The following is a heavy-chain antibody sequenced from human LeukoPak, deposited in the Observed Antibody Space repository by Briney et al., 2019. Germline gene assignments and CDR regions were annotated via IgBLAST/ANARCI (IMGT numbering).Heavy chain of an antibody. D-gene: IGHD6-19*01. Sequence: GGSLRLSCAASGFTFSDYYMSWIRQAPGKGLEWVSYISSSGSTIYYADSVAGRFTISRDNAKNSLYLQMNSLRVEDTAVYYCAKVGRSGWPLDNWGQGTLVTVSS. CDR3: AKVGRSGWPLDN. CDR1: GFTFSDYY. J-gene: IGHJ4*02. CDR2: ISSSGSTI. V-gene: IGHV3-11*04.